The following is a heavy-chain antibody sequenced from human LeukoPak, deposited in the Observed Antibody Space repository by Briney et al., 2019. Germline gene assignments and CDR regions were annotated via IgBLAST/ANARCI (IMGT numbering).Heavy chain of an antibody. D-gene: IGHD3-3*01. CDR2: INPDGSNT. Sequence: GGSLRLSCGASGFTFSTAWMNWVRQAPGKGLVWVSQINPDGSNTNYADSVKGRFTISRDNAKNTLYLQMNSLSAEDTAVYYCARDHYDFWSGYHDYWGQGTLVTVSS. CDR1: GFTFSTAW. J-gene: IGHJ4*02. CDR3: ARDHYDFWSGYHDY. V-gene: IGHV3-74*01.